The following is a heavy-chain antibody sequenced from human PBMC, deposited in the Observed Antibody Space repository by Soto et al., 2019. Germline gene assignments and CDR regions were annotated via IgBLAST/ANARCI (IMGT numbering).Heavy chain of an antibody. J-gene: IGHJ6*02. CDR1: GFTFSSYG. CDR3: AKEDYYYGMDV. V-gene: IGHV3-30*18. Sequence: QVQLVESGGGVVQPGRSLRLSCAASGFTFSSYGMHWVRQAPGKGLEWVAVISYDGSNKYYADSVKGRFTISRDNSKNPLYLQMNSLRAEDTAVYYCAKEDYYYGMDVWGQGTTVTVSS. CDR2: ISYDGSNK.